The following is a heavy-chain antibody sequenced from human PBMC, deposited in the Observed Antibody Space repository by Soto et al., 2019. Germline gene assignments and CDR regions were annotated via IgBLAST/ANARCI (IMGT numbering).Heavy chain of an antibody. D-gene: IGHD6-19*01. CDR3: ARDLYRAVAGTDYYYYGMDV. CDR1: GGSISSYY. V-gene: IGHV4-4*07. J-gene: IGHJ6*02. Sequence: SETLSLTCTGSGGSISSYYWSWIRQPAGKGLEWIGRIYTSGSTNYNPSLKSRVTMSVDTSKNQFSLKLSSVTAADTAVYYCARDLYRAVAGTDYYYYGMDVWGQGTTVTVSS. CDR2: IYTSGST.